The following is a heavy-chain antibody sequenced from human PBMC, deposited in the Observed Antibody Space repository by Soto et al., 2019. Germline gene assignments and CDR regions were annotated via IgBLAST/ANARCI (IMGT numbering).Heavy chain of an antibody. CDR2: IIPNFGTA. CDR1: GGTFSSYA. CDR3: ARDNQTNADYYYYGMDV. J-gene: IGHJ6*02. V-gene: IGHV1-69*01. D-gene: IGHD2-2*01. Sequence: QVQLVQSGAEVKKPGSSVKVSCKASGGTFSSYAISWVRQAPGQGLEWMGGIIPNFGTANYAQKFQGRVTITADESTSTAYMELSSLRSEDTAVYYGARDNQTNADYYYYGMDVWGQGTTVTVSS.